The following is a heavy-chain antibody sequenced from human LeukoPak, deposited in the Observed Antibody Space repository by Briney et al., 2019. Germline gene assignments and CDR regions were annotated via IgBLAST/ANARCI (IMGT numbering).Heavy chain of an antibody. Sequence: GGTLRLSCAASGFTFSSYGMHWVRQAPGKGLEWVAVISYDGSNKYYADSMKGRFTISRDNSKNTLYLQMNSLRAEDTAVYYCAKDHFDPWGQGTLVTVSS. CDR2: ISYDGSNK. J-gene: IGHJ5*02. V-gene: IGHV3-30*18. CDR3: AKDHFDP. CDR1: GFTFSSYG.